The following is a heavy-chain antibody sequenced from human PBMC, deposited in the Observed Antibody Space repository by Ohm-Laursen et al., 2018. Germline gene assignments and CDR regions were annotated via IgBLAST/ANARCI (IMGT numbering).Heavy chain of an antibody. D-gene: IGHD3-16*01. Sequence: SLRLSCTASLFTFSNYDMHWVRQAPGKGLEWVAVIWYDGTEQKYADSVTGRFTISRDNSNNALYLQMNSLRVEDTAMYYCARDSAQGGAFDIWGQGSLVTVSS. CDR3: ARDSAQGGAFDI. CDR2: IWYDGTEQ. V-gene: IGHV3-33*01. J-gene: IGHJ3*02. CDR1: LFTFSNYD.